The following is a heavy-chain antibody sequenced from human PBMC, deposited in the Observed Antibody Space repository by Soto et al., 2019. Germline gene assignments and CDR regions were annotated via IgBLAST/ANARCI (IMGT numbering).Heavy chain of an antibody. CDR3: AREGEAAGGWFDP. Sequence: SETLSLTCSVTGDSISSYYWSWIRQPPGKGLEWIGYIHYTGRTKYNPSLKSRVTISIDMSKTQFSLKVSSVTAADTAVYYCAREGEAAGGWFDPWGQGTLV. CDR2: IHYTGRT. J-gene: IGHJ5*02. CDR1: GDSISSYY. D-gene: IGHD6-13*01. V-gene: IGHV4-59*01.